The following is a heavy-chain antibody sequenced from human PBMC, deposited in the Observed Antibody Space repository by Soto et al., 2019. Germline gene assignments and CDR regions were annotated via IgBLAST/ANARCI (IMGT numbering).Heavy chain of an antibody. CDR3: ARDAYSGSYYWFDP. CDR1: GGSIITYY. V-gene: IGHV4-59*01. CDR2: IYYSGST. J-gene: IGHJ5*02. Sequence: PSETLSLTCTVSGGSIITYYCIFSRQPPVKGLGWIGYIYYSGSTNYNPSLKSRVTMSVDTSKNQFSLKLSSVTAADTAVYYCARDAYSGSYYWFDPWGQGTLVTVSS. D-gene: IGHD1-26*01.